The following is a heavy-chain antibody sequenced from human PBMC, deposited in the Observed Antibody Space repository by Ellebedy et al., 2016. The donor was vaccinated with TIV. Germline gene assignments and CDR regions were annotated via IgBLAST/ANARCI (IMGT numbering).Heavy chain of an antibody. J-gene: IGHJ6*02. CDR3: ARDLGRYGMDV. CDR1: GGSINNYY. V-gene: IGHV4-59*01. Sequence: MPSETLSLTCSVSGGSINNYYLTWIRQPPGQGLEWIGDIHHSGNSHIHPSLKSRVTLSVDTSKNQFSLDMTSVTAADTATYYCARDLGRYGMDVWGQGTTVTVSS. CDR2: IHHSGNS.